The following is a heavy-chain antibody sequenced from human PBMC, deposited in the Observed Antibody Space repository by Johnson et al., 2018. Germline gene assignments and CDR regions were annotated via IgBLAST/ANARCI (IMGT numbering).Heavy chain of an antibody. J-gene: IGHJ6*03. D-gene: IGHD1-14*01. CDR1: GFTLSRYD. CDR3: AKDIRGPPDYYYYYYMDV. CDR2: IVTASDT. V-gene: IGHV3-13*01. Sequence: VQLVESGGGLVQPGGSLRLSCVAFGFTLSRYDMHWVRQPTGKGLQWVSTIVTASDTYYPGSVKGRFTISRENAKNSLYLQMNRLRAEDTALYYCAKDIRGPPDYYYYYYMDVWGKGTTVTVSS.